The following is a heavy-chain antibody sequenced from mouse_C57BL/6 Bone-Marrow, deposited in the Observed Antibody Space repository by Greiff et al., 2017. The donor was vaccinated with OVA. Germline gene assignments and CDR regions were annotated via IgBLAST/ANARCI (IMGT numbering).Heavy chain of an antibody. V-gene: IGHV2-6*01. CDR2: IWGVGST. CDR3: ARAANWGFAY. CDR1: GFSLTSYG. J-gene: IGHJ3*01. Sequence: VKLMESGPGLVAPSQSLSITCTVSGFSLTSYGVDWVRQSPGKGLEWLGVIWGVGSTNYNSALKSRLSISKDNSKSQVFLKMNSLQTDDTAMYYCARAANWGFAYWGQGTLVTVSA. D-gene: IGHD4-1*01.